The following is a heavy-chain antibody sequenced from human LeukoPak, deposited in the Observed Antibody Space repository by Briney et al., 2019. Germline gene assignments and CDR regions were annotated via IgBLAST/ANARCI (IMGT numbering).Heavy chain of an antibody. J-gene: IGHJ4*02. D-gene: IGHD6-13*01. Sequence: SETLSLTCTVSGGSIDSYYWSWIRQPPGKGLEWIGYIYYSGSTNYNPSLKSRVTISVDTSKNQFSLKLSSVTAADTAVYYCARVLGSSWYTYYFDYWGQGTLVTVSS. CDR1: GGSIDSYY. CDR2: IYYSGST. CDR3: ARVLGSSWYTYYFDY. V-gene: IGHV4-59*01.